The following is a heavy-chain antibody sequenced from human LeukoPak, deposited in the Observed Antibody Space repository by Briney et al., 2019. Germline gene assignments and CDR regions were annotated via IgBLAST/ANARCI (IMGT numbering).Heavy chain of an antibody. CDR3: ARNVGRWFDP. CDR2: IYYTGST. D-gene: IGHD1-26*01. J-gene: IGHJ5*02. V-gene: IGHV4-59*01. CDR1: GGSISSYY. Sequence: PSETLSPTCTVSGGSISSYYWSWRRQPPGKGLEWVGYIYYTGSTNYNPSLKSRVTISVVTSKNQFSLKLSSVTAADTAVYYCARNVGRWFDPWGQGTLVTVS.